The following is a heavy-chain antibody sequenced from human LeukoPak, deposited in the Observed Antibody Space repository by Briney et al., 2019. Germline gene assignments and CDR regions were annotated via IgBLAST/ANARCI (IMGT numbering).Heavy chain of an antibody. CDR1: GGSISSGGYY. CDR2: ISSSGSTI. J-gene: IGHJ4*02. D-gene: IGHD2-15*01. V-gene: IGHV3-11*01. Sequence: LSLTCTVSGGSISSGGYYWSWIRQAPGKGLEWVSYISSSGSTIYYADSVKGRFTISRDNAKNSLYLQMNSLRAEDTAVYYCARDGGGYCSGGSCPGSGYWGQGTLVTVSS. CDR3: ARDGGGYCSGGSCPGSGY.